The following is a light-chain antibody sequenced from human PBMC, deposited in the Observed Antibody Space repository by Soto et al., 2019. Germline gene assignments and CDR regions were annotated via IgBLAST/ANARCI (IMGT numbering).Light chain of an antibody. CDR3: QQGASFPLA. Sequence: DIQMTQSPSSVSASVGDTVTITCRASEYIGTWLAWYQQKPGKAPNLLISAASSLQSGVPTRFSGSGSGTDFTLTSSSLQPEDFATYFCQQGASFPLAFGGGTKVEIK. CDR1: EYIGTW. CDR2: AAS. V-gene: IGKV1-12*01. J-gene: IGKJ4*01.